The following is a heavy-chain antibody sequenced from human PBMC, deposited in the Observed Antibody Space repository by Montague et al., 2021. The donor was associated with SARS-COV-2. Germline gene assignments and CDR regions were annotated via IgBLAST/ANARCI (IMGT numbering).Heavy chain of an antibody. V-gene: IGHV4-4*07. CDR2: IHASGIS. D-gene: IGHD3-22*01. CDR3: ARGRFYYDSGELGS. J-gene: IGHJ5*02. Sequence: SETLSLTCTASGGSTNNYYWSWIRQPAGKGLEWIGRIHASGISTYNPSLETRVTMSVDTSKNQFSLKLRSVTAADTAVYYCARGRFYYDSGELGSWGQGTLVTVSS. CDR1: GGSTNNYY.